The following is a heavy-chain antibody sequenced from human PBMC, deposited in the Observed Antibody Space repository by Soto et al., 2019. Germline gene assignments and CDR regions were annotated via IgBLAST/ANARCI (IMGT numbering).Heavy chain of an antibody. CDR3: ARLYYYGSGSYHRPAN. CDR1: GGTFSSYA. D-gene: IGHD3-10*01. Sequence: QVQLVQSGAEVKKPGSSVKVSCKASGGTFSSYAISWVRQAPGQGLEWMGGIIHIFGTANYAQKFQGRVKITAAESKSTAYMELSSLRSEDTAVYYCARLYYYGSGSYHRPANWGQGTLVTVSS. V-gene: IGHV1-69*01. J-gene: IGHJ4*02. CDR2: IIHIFGTA.